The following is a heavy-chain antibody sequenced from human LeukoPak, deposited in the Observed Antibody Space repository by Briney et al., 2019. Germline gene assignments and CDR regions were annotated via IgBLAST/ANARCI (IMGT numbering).Heavy chain of an antibody. Sequence: ASVKVSCKASGGTFSSYAISWVRQAPGQGLEWMGIINPSGGSTSYAQKFQGRVTMTRDTSTSTVYMELSSLRSEDTAVYYCARVEYSSSQPFDYWGQGTLVTVSS. D-gene: IGHD6-6*01. V-gene: IGHV1-46*01. CDR1: GGTFSSYA. CDR3: ARVEYSSSQPFDY. J-gene: IGHJ4*02. CDR2: INPSGGST.